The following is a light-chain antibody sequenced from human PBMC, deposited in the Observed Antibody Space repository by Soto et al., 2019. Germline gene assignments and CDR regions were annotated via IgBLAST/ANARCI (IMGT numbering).Light chain of an antibody. CDR2: DAS. V-gene: IGKV3-15*01. J-gene: IGKJ5*01. CDR3: QQYHNWPIN. CDR1: QSVSSN. Sequence: DIVMKQSPATRSVPPGESDNLYCMASQSVSSNLAWHQQKPGQAPRILMYDASTRATGISARFSGSGSGTEFTLTISSLQSEDFAVYYCQQYHNWPINCGKGPRRAIK.